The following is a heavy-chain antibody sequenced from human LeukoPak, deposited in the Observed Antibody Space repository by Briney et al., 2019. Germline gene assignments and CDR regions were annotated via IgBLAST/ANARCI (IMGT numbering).Heavy chain of an antibody. V-gene: IGHV4-34*01. J-gene: IGHJ6*02. CDR1: GGSFSGYY. CDR3: ARGSRGVSMARGLPRRYGLDV. CDR2: INHGGGT. Sequence: SETLSLTCAVYGGSFSGYYWSWIRQPPGKGLEWISKINHGGGTNYNPSLKSRVTISGDPSKNQFSLKLNSATAADTAVYYCARGSRGVSMARGLPRRYGLDVWGQGTTVTVSS. D-gene: IGHD3-10*01.